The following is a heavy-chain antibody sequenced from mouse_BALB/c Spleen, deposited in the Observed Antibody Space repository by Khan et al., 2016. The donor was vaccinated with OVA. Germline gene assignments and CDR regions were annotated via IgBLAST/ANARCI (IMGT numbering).Heavy chain of an antibody. J-gene: IGHJ3*01. V-gene: IGHV1-7*01. CDR2: INPSTDYT. D-gene: IGHD1-1*01. CDR1: GYTFTSYW. CDR3: VNHGSSSARFTY. Sequence: QVQLQQSGAELAKPGASVKMSCKASGYTFTSYWMHWVKQRPGQGLEWIGYINPSTDYTEYNQKFKDKATLTVDKSSSTAYMQLTSLTSEDSAVYYCVNHGSSSARFTYWGQGTLVTVSA.